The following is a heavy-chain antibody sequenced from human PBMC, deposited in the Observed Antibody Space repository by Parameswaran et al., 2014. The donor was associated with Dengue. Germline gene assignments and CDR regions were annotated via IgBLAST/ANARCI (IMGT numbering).Heavy chain of an antibody. Sequence: WVRQAPGQGLEWMGWINPNSGGTNYAQKFQGWVTMTRDTSISTAYMELSRLRSDDTAVYYCARGNCSSTSCYWDDAFDIWGQGTMVTVSS. CDR2: INPNSGGT. V-gene: IGHV1-2*04. D-gene: IGHD2-2*01. CDR3: ARGNCSSTSCYWDDAFDI. J-gene: IGHJ3*02.